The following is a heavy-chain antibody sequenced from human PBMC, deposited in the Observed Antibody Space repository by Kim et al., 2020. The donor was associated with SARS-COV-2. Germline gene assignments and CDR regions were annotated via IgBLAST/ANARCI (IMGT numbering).Heavy chain of an antibody. CDR3: AKVEESSGNYYSAGYYYMVV. CDR2: ISKSDTTT. CDR1: GFSFNSYA. D-gene: IGHD1-26*01. V-gene: IGHV3-23*01. J-gene: IGHJ6*03. Sequence: GGSLRLSCEASGFSFNSYAVNWVRQAPGQGLEWVSGISKSDTTTTYADSVKGRFTTSRDNSKNLVFLFMNTLRAEDTAVYYCAKVEESSGNYYSAGYYYMVVWGKGTTVTVSS.